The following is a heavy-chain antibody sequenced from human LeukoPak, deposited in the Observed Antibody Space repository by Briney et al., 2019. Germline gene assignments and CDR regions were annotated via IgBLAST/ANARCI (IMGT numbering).Heavy chain of an antibody. CDR3: ARYIWDAFDY. CDR1: GFTLSNYW. V-gene: IGHV3-7*01. D-gene: IGHD1-26*01. J-gene: IGHJ4*02. CDR2: IKQDGIEK. Sequence: PGGSLRLSCAASGFTLSNYWMAWVRQAPGKGLEWVANIKQDGIEKYYVDSVKGRFTISRDNAKNSLYLQMNSLRAEDTAVYYCARYIWDAFDYWGQGTLVTVSS.